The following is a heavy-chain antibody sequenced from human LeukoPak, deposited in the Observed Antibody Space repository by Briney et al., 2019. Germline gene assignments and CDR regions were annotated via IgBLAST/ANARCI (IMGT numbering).Heavy chain of an antibody. V-gene: IGHV3-21*01. CDR3: ARVKGTSRGYYYYYMDV. D-gene: IGHD2-2*01. Sequence: PGGSLRLSCAASGFTFSSYSMNWVRQAPGKGLEWVSPISSSSSYIYYADSVKGRFTISRDNAKNSLYLQMNSLRAEDTAVYYCARVKGTSRGYYYYYMDVWGKGTTVTVSS. CDR1: GFTFSSYS. J-gene: IGHJ6*03. CDR2: ISSSSSYI.